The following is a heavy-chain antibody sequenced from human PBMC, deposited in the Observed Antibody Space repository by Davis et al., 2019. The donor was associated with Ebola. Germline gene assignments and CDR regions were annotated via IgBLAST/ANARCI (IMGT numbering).Heavy chain of an antibody. CDR3: ARDGTYYDFWSGYERYYFDY. J-gene: IGHJ4*02. Sequence: GESLKISCAASGFTFSGSAMHWVRQASGKGLEWVGRIRSKANSYATAYAASVKGRFTISRDDSKNTAYLQMNSLRAEDTAVYYCARDGTYYDFWSGYERYYFDYWGQGTLVTVSS. CDR2: IRSKANSYAT. D-gene: IGHD3-3*01. V-gene: IGHV3-73*01. CDR1: GFTFSGSA.